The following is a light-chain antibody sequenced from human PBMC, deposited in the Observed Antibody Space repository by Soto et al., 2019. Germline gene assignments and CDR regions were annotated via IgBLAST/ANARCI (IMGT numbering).Light chain of an antibody. CDR2: RNN. V-gene: IGLV1-47*01. CDR3: AAWDDSLSGHYV. CDR1: SSNIGSNY. Sequence: QSVLTQPHSASGTPGHRVTISCSGTSSNIGSNYVYWYQQLPGTAPKLLIYRNNQRPSEVPDRFSGSKSGSSASLAISGLRSGDEADYYCAAWDDSLSGHYVFGTGTKLTVL. J-gene: IGLJ1*01.